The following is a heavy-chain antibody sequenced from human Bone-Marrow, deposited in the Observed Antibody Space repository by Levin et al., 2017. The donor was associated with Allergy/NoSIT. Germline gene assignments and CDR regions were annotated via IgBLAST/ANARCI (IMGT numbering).Heavy chain of an antibody. D-gene: IGHD6-19*01. J-gene: IGHJ3*02. V-gene: IGHV5-51*01. CDR2: ISPGESET. Sequence: GLQLVGIISPGESETSYSPSFQGQVTISADKSISTVSLQWSSLKASDTAVYYCARKGGDGSAWVHEAFDIWGQGTKVTVSS. CDR3: ARKGGDGSAWVHEAFDI.